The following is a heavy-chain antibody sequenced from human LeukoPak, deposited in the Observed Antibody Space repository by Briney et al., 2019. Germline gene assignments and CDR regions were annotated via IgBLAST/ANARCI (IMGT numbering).Heavy chain of an antibody. V-gene: IGHV3-23*01. J-gene: IGHJ4*02. CDR1: GFTFSNYA. CDR2: ITNNGGTT. Sequence: PGGSLRLSCVASGFTFSNYAMSWVRQVPGKGLDWVSGITNNGGTTYYGDSVKGRFTISRDNSKNTLYLQMNSLRADDTAVYYCAKDRGSGWPWGQGTLVTVSS. D-gene: IGHD6-19*01. CDR3: AKDRGSGWP.